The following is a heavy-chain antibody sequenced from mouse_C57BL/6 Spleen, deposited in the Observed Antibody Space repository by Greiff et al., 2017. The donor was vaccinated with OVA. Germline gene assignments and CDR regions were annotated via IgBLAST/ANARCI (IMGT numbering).Heavy chain of an antibody. D-gene: IGHD1-1*01. CDR2: IYPGDGDT. J-gene: IGHJ1*03. Sequence: QVQLQQSGPELVKPGASVKISCKASGYAFSSSWMNWVKQRPGKGLEWIGRIYPGDGDTNYNGKFKGKATLTADKSSSTASMHHSSLTSEYSAVYFCARKGDITTVVGYFDVWGTGTTVTVSS. V-gene: IGHV1-82*01. CDR1: GYAFSSSW. CDR3: ARKGDITTVVGYFDV.